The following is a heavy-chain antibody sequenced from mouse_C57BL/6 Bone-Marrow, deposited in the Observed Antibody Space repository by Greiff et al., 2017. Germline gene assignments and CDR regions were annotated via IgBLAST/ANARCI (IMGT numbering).Heavy chain of an antibody. CDR2: IWGVAST. V-gene: IGHV2-6*01. Sequence: VQGVESGPGLVAPSQCLSITCNVSGFSLTSYGVDWVRQSPGKGLEWLGVIWGVASTNSNSDLISRLSISKDNSRSQVFLKMSSLHADYTAKYYSTSNYYGYYWFAYWGQGTMVTVSA. CDR3: TSNYYGYYWFAY. D-gene: IGHD2-2*01. CDR1: GFSLTSYG. J-gene: IGHJ3*01.